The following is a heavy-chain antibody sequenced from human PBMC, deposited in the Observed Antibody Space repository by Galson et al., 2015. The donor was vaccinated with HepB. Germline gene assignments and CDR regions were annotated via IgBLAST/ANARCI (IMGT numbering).Heavy chain of an antibody. J-gene: IGHJ4*02. Sequence: SLRLSCAASGFTFSSYAMHWVRQAPGKGLEYVSAISSNGGSTYYADSVKGRFTISRDNSKNTLYLQMSSLRAEGTAVYYCVKRPSSGFEYWGQGTLVTVSS. CDR2: ISSNGGST. D-gene: IGHD6-19*01. V-gene: IGHV3-64D*06. CDR1: GFTFSSYA. CDR3: VKRPSSGFEY.